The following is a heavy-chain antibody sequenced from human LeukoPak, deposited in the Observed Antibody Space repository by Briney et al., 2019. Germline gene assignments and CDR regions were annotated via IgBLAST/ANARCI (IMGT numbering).Heavy chain of an antibody. Sequence: GGSLRLPCAASGFTFSSYSMSWIRQAPGKGLEWVSYISSSGSTIYYADSVKGRFTISRDNSKNTLYLQMNSLRAEDTAVYYCAKGNGDYVIDYMDVWGKGTTVTITS. CDR1: GFTFSSYS. D-gene: IGHD4-17*01. J-gene: IGHJ6*03. CDR2: ISSSGSTI. CDR3: AKGNGDYVIDYMDV. V-gene: IGHV3-48*01.